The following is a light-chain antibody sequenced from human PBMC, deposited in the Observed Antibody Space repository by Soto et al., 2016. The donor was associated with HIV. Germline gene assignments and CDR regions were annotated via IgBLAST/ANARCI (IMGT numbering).Light chain of an antibody. J-gene: IGLJ2*01. CDR3: NSRDSSGDPYVV. V-gene: IGLV3-19*01. CDR2: GRN. CDR1: SLRNYY. Sequence: SFELTQGPAVSVALGQTVRITCQGESLRNYYASWFRQKPGEAPALVIYGRNNRPSGIPDRFSGSSSGNTASLTITGAQAEDEAVYYCNSRDSSGDPYVVFGGGTKLTVL.